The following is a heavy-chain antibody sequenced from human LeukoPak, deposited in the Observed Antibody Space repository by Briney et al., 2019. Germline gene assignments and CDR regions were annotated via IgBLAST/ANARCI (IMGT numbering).Heavy chain of an antibody. J-gene: IGHJ4*02. V-gene: IGHV3-7*01. D-gene: IGHD3-22*01. CDR2: IKQDESEK. Sequence: PGGSLRLSCEAPGFTFNNYWMSWFRQAPGKGLEWVANIKQDESEKNYVDSVKGRFTISRDNVKNSLYLQMNSLRAEDTAVYYCASNYYDSSGYYPDYWGQGTLVTVSS. CDR1: GFTFNNYW. CDR3: ASNYYDSSGYYPDY.